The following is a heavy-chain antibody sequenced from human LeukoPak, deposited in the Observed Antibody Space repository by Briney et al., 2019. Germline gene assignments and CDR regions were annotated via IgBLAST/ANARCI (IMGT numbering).Heavy chain of an antibody. D-gene: IGHD3-10*01. CDR1: GGSISSGGYS. V-gene: IGHV4-30-2*02. CDR3: ARSGSGSYDWFDP. CDR2: IYHSGST. Sequence: SETLSLTCAVSGGSISSGGYSWSWIRQPPGKGLEWIGYIYHSGSTNYNPSLKSRVTISVDTSKNQFSLKLSSVTAADTAVYYCARSGSGSYDWFDPWGQGTLVTVSS. J-gene: IGHJ5*02.